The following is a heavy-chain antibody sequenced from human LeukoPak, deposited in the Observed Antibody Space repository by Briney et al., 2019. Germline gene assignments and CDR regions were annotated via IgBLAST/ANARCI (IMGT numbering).Heavy chain of an antibody. D-gene: IGHD4-23*01. CDR1: GFAFSSCY. Sequence: GGPLRLSCAASGFAFSSCYMNCVREAPGKGLEWVATMNPDGSVKNYVDSVKGRFTISRDNAKNSLSLQMNSLRAEDTAVYYCASPNHGGHDAFDFWGQGTLVTVSS. CDR3: ASPNHGGHDAFDF. J-gene: IGHJ3*01. V-gene: IGHV3-7*01. CDR2: MNPDGSVK.